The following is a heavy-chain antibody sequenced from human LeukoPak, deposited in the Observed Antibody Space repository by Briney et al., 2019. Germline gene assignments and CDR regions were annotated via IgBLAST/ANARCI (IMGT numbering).Heavy chain of an antibody. Sequence: GGSLRLSCAASGFTFSNYGMHWVRQAPGKGLEWVSVIYSGGSTYYADSVKGRFTISRDNSKNTLYLQMNSLRAEDTAVYYCAGCGRWHSGYAFDIWGQGTMVTVSS. V-gene: IGHV3-NL1*01. CDR3: AGCGRWHSGYAFDI. CDR2: IYSGGST. J-gene: IGHJ3*02. D-gene: IGHD4-23*01. CDR1: GFTFSNYG.